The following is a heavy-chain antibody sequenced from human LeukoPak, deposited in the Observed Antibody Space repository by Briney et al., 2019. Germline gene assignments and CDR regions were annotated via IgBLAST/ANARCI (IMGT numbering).Heavy chain of an antibody. D-gene: IGHD5-12*01. CDR3: AGNVDIEATITAPFDY. CDR2: IYHSGST. V-gene: IGHV4-38-2*01. J-gene: IGHJ4*02. CDR1: GYSISSGYY. Sequence: ASETLSLTCAVSGYSISSGYYWGWIRQPPGKGLEWIGSIYHSGSTYYNPSLKSRVTISVDTSKNQFSLKLSSVTAADTAVYYCAGNVDIEATITAPFDYWGQGTLVTVSS.